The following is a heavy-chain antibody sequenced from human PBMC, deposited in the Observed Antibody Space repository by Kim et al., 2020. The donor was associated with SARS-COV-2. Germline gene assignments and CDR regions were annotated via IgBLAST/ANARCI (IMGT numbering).Heavy chain of an antibody. Sequence: SETLSLTCAVYGGSFSGYYWSWIRQPPGKGLEWIGEINHSGSTNYNPSLKSRVTISVDTSKNQFSLKLSSVTAADTAVYYCARGGNTWTWSGYYTSGNWFDPWGQGTLVTVSS. CDR3: ARGGNTWTWSGYYTSGNWFDP. V-gene: IGHV4-34*01. CDR1: GGSFSGYY. CDR2: INHSGST. J-gene: IGHJ5*02. D-gene: IGHD3-3*01.